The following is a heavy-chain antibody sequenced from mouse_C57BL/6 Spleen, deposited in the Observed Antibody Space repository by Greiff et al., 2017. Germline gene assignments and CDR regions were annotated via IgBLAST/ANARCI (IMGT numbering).Heavy chain of an antibody. CDR2: IHPYSGST. J-gene: IGHJ4*01. V-gene: IGHV1-64*01. D-gene: IGHD2-3*01. CDR3: ARETDGYYDARDY. CDR1: GYTFTSYW. Sequence: QVQLQQSGAELVKPGASVKLSCKASGYTFTSYWMHWVKQRPGQGLEWIGMIHPYSGSTNYNEKFKSKATLTVDKSSSTAYMQLSSLTSEDSAVYYCARETDGYYDARDYWGQGTSVTVSS.